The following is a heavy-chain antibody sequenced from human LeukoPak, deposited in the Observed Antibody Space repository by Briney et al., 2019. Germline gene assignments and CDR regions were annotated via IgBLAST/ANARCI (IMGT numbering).Heavy chain of an antibody. Sequence: GGSLRLSCATSGFTFSTYTMNWFRQAPGRGLEWVSSISSRSSYIYDADSVKGRFIISRDNAKNSLYLQMNSLRVEDTAVYYCVKDRVGTWEPIDYWGQGTLVTVSS. CDR2: ISSRSSYI. CDR3: VKDRVGTWEPIDY. V-gene: IGHV3-21*04. CDR1: GFTFSTYT. J-gene: IGHJ4*02. D-gene: IGHD1-26*01.